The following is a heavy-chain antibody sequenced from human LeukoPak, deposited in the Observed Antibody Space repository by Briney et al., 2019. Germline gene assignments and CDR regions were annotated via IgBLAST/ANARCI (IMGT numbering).Heavy chain of an antibody. J-gene: IGHJ6*03. CDR1: GLTVSSNC. CDR3: ARHGSITMIRGRLRYYYMDV. D-gene: IGHD3-10*01. V-gene: IGHV3-53*01. CDR2: IYSGDNT. Sequence: GGSLRLSCTASGLTVSSNCMSWVRQAPGKGLEWVSYIYSGDNTYYADSVKGRFTISRDNSKNTLYLQMNSLRAEDTAVYYCARHGSITMIRGRLRYYYMDVWGKGTTVTISS.